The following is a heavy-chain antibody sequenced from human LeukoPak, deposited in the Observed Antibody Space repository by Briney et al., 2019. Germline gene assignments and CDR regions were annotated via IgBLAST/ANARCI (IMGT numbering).Heavy chain of an antibody. CDR1: GFTFSSYW. J-gene: IGHJ4*02. Sequence: GGSLRLSCAASGFTFSSYWMHWVRQAQGKGLVWVSRINSDGSTTSYADSVKGRFTISRDNAKNTVYLQMNSLRVEDTAVYYCARDPFYGDADFDHWGQGALVTVSS. CDR2: INSDGSTT. CDR3: ARDPFYGDADFDH. V-gene: IGHV3-74*01. D-gene: IGHD2/OR15-2a*01.